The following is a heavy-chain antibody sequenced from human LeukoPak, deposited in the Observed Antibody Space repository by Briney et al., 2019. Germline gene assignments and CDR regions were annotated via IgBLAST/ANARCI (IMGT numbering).Heavy chain of an antibody. CDR1: GYTFTSYG. CDR2: ISTYNGNT. V-gene: IGHV1-18*01. Sequence: ASVKVSCKASGYTFTSYGISWVRQAPGQGLEWMGWISTYNGNTNYAQNLQGRVTMTTDTSTSTGYMELRSLRSDDTAVYYCARAFPGQWLTPGDYWGQGTLVTVSS. J-gene: IGHJ4*02. CDR3: ARAFPGQWLTPGDY. D-gene: IGHD6-19*01.